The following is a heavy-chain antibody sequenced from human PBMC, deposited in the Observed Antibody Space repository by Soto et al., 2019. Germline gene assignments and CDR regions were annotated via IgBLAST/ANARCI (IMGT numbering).Heavy chain of an antibody. V-gene: IGHV1-69*13. J-gene: IGHJ6*02. CDR3: ASTIFGVVTADYYYGMDV. Sequence: GASVKVSCKASGGTFSSYAISWVRQAPGQGLEWMGGIIPIFGTANYAQKFQGRVTITADESTSTAYMELSSLRSEDTAVYYCASTIFGVVTADYYYGMDVWGQGTTVTVSS. D-gene: IGHD3-3*01. CDR2: IIPIFGTA. CDR1: GGTFSSYA.